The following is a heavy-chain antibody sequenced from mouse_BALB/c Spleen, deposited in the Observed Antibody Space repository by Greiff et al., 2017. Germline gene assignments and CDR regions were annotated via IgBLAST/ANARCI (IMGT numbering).Heavy chain of an antibody. CDR1: GFTFSSFG. CDR3: GRSHYNYPWYFDY. J-gene: IGHJ2*01. CDR2: ISTGSSTI. D-gene: IGHD1-3*01. V-gene: IGHV5-17*02. Sequence: EVQVVESGGGLVQPGGSRKLSCAASGFTFSSFGMHWVSQAPEKGLEWVAYISTGSSTIYYADKVKGRFTISRDNPKNTLFLQMTSLRSEDTAIYYCGRSHYNYPWYFDYWGQGTTLTVSS.